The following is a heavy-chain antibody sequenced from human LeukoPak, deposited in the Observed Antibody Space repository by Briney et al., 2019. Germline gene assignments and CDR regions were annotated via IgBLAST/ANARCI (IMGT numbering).Heavy chain of an antibody. CDR2: ISYDGSNK. J-gene: IGHJ4*02. Sequence: GGSLRLSCAASGFTFSSYAMHWVRQAPGKGLEWVAVISYDGSNKYYADPVKGRFTITRDNSKNTLYLQMNSLRAEDTAVYYCARSFGSYSPFDYWGQGTLVTVSS. CDR1: GFTFSSYA. D-gene: IGHD1-26*01. CDR3: ARSFGSYSPFDY. V-gene: IGHV3-30-3*01.